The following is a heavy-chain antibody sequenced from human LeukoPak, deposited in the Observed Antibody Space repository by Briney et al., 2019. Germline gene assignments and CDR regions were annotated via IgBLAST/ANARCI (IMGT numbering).Heavy chain of an antibody. V-gene: IGHV4-4*07. CDR2: IYSGGIP. Sequence: PSETMSLTCTVSGRSISRFYWSWIRQPAGKGLEWIGRIYSGGIPNYSPSLKGRVPMPGKTSKDQSSLKLTSMTAADTAVYYCARNPCGGGTCHHYFDYWGQGTLVTVSS. CDR1: GRSISRFY. J-gene: IGHJ4*02. CDR3: ARNPCGGGTCHHYFDY. D-gene: IGHD2-21*01.